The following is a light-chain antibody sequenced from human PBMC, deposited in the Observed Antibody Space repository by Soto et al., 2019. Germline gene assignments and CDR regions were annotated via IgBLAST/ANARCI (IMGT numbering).Light chain of an antibody. V-gene: IGLV1-44*01. CDR3: AAWDDSLNGPV. J-gene: IGLJ2*01. CDR2: SNN. CDR1: GSNIGSNT. Sequence: SVLTQPPSASGTPGQRVTISCSGSGSNIGSNTVNWYQQLPGTAPKLLIYSNNQRPSGVPDRFSGSKSGTSASLAISGLQSEDEADYYCAAWDDSLNGPVFGGGTQLTVL.